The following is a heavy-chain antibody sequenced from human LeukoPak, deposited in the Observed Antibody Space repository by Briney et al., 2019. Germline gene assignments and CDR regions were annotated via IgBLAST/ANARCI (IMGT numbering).Heavy chain of an antibody. CDR1: GGSISSSNW. CDR2: IYHSGST. Sequence: PSETLSLTCAVSGGSISSSNWWSWVRQPPGKGLEWIGEIYHSGSTNYNPSLKSRVTISVDKSKNQFSLKLSSVTAADTAVYYCARSSIQLEVFGWFDPWGQGTLVTVSS. CDR3: ARSSIQLEVFGWFDP. D-gene: IGHD6-13*01. J-gene: IGHJ5*02. V-gene: IGHV4-4*02.